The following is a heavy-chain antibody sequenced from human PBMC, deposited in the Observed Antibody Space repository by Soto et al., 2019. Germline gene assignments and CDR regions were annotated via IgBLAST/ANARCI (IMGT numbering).Heavy chain of an antibody. Sequence: ASVKVSCKASGYTFTSYYMHWVRQAPGQGLEWMGIINPSGGSTSYAQKFQGRVTMTRDTSTSTVYMELSSLRSEDTAVYYCARDPGRGIVDRHIVGPNYYGMDVWGQGTAVTVSS. CDR3: ARDPGRGIVDRHIVGPNYYGMDV. CDR2: INPSGGST. D-gene: IGHD2-21*01. J-gene: IGHJ6*02. CDR1: GYTFTSYY. V-gene: IGHV1-46*01.